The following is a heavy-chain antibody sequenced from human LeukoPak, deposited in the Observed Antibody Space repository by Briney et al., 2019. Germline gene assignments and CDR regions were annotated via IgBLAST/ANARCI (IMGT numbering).Heavy chain of an antibody. J-gene: IGHJ4*02. V-gene: IGHV1-69*04. CDR1: GGIFSSYA. CDR3: ARYYDSSGYTFDC. D-gene: IGHD3-22*01. Sequence: SVTDSCKSTGGIFSSYAISWVRQAPGKGLEWMGRIIPILCIANYAEKFQGRVTITADKSTSTAYMELSSLRSEDTAVYYCARYYDSSGYTFDCWGQGTLVTVSS. CDR2: IIPILCIA.